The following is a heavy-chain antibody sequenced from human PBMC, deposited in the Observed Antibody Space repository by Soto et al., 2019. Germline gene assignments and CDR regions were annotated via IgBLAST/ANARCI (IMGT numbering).Heavy chain of an antibody. CDR3: ARGSTYYYGSRSYGMAV. D-gene: IGHD3-22*01. Sequence: SETLSLTCVVYGGSFSAYYYSWIRQPTGKGLEWIGEINHSGSTNYNPSLKSRVTISIDTSRGQFSLKLSSVTAADTAVYYCARGSTYYYGSRSYGMAVWGQGPTLTVYS. J-gene: IGHJ6*02. V-gene: IGHV4-34*01. CDR1: GGSFSAYY. CDR2: INHSGST.